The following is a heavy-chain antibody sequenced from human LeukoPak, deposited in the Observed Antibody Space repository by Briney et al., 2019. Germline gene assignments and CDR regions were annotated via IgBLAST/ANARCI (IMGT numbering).Heavy chain of an antibody. D-gene: IGHD1-26*01. CDR3: ARGLVGAYDY. CDR1: GGSISSSSYY. Sequence: SETLSLTCTVSGGSISSSSYYWGWIRQPPGKGLEWIGSIYYSGSTYYNPSLKSRVTISVDTSKNQFSLKLSSVTAADTAVYYCARGLVGAYDYWGQGTLVTVSS. V-gene: IGHV4-39*01. J-gene: IGHJ4*02. CDR2: IYYSGST.